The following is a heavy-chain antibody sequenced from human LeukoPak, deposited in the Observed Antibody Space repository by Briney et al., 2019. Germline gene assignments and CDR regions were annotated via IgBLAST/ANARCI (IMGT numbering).Heavy chain of an antibody. D-gene: IGHD3-10*01. CDR2: VYTSGST. J-gene: IGHJ4*02. CDR3: ARLRGGY. V-gene: IGHV4-61*02. CDR1: GGSISSGSYY. Sequence: PSQTLSLTCTVSGGSISSGSYYWSWIRQPAGKGLEWIGRVYTSGSTNYNPSLKSRVTISVDKSKNQFSLKLSSVTAADTAVYYCARLRGGYWGQGTLVTVSS.